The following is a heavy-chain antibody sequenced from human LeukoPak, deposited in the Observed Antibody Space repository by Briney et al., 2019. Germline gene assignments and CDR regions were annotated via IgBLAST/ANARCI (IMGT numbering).Heavy chain of an antibody. CDR1: GFPFRNYA. D-gene: IGHD3-16*02. J-gene: IGHJ4*02. CDR2: ISVSGDNT. V-gene: IGHV3-23*01. Sequence: GSLRLSCAASGFPFRNYAMSWVRQAPGKGLEWVSSISVSGDNTKYADSVKGRFTISRDNSKNTLLLQVNSLRAEDTAVYYCVYYAYVWGSYPGDSWGQGTLVTVSS. CDR3: VYYAYVWGSYPGDS.